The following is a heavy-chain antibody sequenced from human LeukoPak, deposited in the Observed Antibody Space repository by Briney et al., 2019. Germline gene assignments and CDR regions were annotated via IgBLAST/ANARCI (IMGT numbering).Heavy chain of an antibody. D-gene: IGHD4-23*01. Sequence: GASVKVSCKASGYIFTNYYIHWVRQAPGQGLEWMGIINPSGDNRNYAQKFQGRVTMTRDTSTSTVYMELSSLRSEDTAVYYCARGRSPTDPLLTTVVGDAFDIWGQGTMVTVSS. V-gene: IGHV1-46*01. CDR1: GYIFTNYY. J-gene: IGHJ3*02. CDR3: ARGRSPTDPLLTTVVGDAFDI. CDR2: INPSGDNR.